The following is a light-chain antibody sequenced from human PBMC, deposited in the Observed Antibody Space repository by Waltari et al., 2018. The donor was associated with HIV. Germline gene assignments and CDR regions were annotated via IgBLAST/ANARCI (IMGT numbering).Light chain of an antibody. V-gene: IGLV1-47*01. J-gene: IGLJ3*02. CDR3: ATWDDNLGGRV. CDR1: SSHIGINY. Sequence: QSVLTQPPSASGTPGQRLTIPCSGSSSHIGINYVYWYQHFPGTAPKLLMYRNGQRPSGVPARFSGPKSGTSASLAISGLRAEDEADYYCATWDDNLGGRVFGGGTKLTVL. CDR2: RNG.